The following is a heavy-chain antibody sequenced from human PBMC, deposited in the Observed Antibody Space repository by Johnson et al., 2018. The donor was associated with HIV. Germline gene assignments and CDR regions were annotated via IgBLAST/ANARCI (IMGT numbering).Heavy chain of an antibody. V-gene: IGHV3-13*01. Sequence: VQLVESGGVVVQPGGSLRLSCAASGFTFSNFDMHWVRQPTGKGLEWVSGIGTAADTYYVGSVKGRFTISRDNDKNSLYLQMDNLRAEDTAVYYCAREALVEGVMALDVWGQGTMVTVSS. CDR3: AREALVEGVMALDV. J-gene: IGHJ3*01. CDR2: IGTAADT. D-gene: IGHD3-16*01. CDR1: GFTFSNFD.